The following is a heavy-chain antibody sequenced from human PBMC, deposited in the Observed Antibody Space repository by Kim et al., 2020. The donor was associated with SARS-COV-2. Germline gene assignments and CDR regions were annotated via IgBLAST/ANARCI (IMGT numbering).Heavy chain of an antibody. CDR3: ARECVHNWNGWFDP. J-gene: IGHJ5*02. CDR1: GFTFSSYG. Sequence: GGSLRLSCAASGFTFSSYGMHWVRQAPGKGLEWVAVIWYDGSNKYYADSVKGRFTISRDNSKNTLYLQMNSLRVEDTAVYYCARECVHNWNGWFDPWGQGTLVTVSS. CDR2: IWYDGSNK. V-gene: IGHV3-33*01. D-gene: IGHD1-1*01.